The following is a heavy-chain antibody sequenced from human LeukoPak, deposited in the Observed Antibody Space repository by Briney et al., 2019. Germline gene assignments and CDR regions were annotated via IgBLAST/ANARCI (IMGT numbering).Heavy chain of an antibody. CDR3: ARYDFNKFFDY. CDR2: IYYSGST. D-gene: IGHD3-3*01. Sequence: SETLSLTCTVSGGSISSSSYYWGWIRQPPGKGLEWIGYIYYSGSTNYNPSLKSRVTMSVDTSKNQFSLKLSSVTAADTAVYYCARYDFNKFFDYWGQGTLVTVSS. V-gene: IGHV4-61*05. J-gene: IGHJ4*02. CDR1: GGSISSSSYY.